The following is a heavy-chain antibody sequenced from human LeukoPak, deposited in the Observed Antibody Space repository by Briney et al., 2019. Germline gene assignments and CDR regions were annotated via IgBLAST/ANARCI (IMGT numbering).Heavy chain of an antibody. J-gene: IGHJ5*02. CDR2: IYTSGST. CDR1: GGSFSGYY. V-gene: IGHV4-4*07. Sequence: PSETLSLTCAVYGGSFSGYYWSWIRQPAGKELEWIGRIYTSGSTNYNPSLKSRVTMSVDTSKNQFSLKLSSVTAADTAVYYCARDTGRIAAAGTVWFDPWGQGTLVTVSS. D-gene: IGHD6-13*01. CDR3: ARDTGRIAAAGTVWFDP.